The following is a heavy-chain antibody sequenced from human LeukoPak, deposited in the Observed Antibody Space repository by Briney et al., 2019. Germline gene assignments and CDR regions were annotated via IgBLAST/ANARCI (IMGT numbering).Heavy chain of an antibody. J-gene: IGHJ6*02. CDR2: ISAYNGNT. Sequence: ASVKVSCKASGYTFTTYVISWLRQAPGQGLEWMGWISAYNGNTNYAQKLLGRVTMTTDTSTTTAYMDLRSLRSDDTAVYYCARGGGYTYANGMDVWGQGTTVTVPS. V-gene: IGHV1-18*01. CDR3: ARGGGYTYANGMDV. CDR1: GYTFTTYV. D-gene: IGHD5-18*01.